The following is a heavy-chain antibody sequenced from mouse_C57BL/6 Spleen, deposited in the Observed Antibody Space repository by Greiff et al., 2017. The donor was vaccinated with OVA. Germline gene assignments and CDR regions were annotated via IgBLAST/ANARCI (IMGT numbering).Heavy chain of an antibody. V-gene: IGHV5-16*01. CDR3: ARNSNGRFDY. Sequence: EVQVVESEGGLVQPGSSMKLSCTASGFTFSDYYMAWVRQVPEKGLEWVANINYDGSSTYYLDSLKSRFIISRDNAKNILYLQMSSLKSEDTATYYCARNSNGRFDYWGQGTTLTVSS. J-gene: IGHJ2*01. D-gene: IGHD2-5*01. CDR2: INYDGSST. CDR1: GFTFSDYY.